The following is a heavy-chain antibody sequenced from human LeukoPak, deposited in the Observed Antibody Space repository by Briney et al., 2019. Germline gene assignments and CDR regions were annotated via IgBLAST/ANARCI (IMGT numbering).Heavy chain of an antibody. Sequence: SETLSLTCTVSGGSISSYYWSWIRQPPGKGLEWIGYIYYSGSTNYNPSLKSRVVISVDTSKNQFLQYPRSVTAADTAVYYCARVFGEPNYWGQGTLVTVSS. CDR1: GGSISSYY. D-gene: IGHD3-10*02. CDR2: IYYSGST. J-gene: IGHJ4*02. V-gene: IGHV4-59*01. CDR3: ARVFGEPNY.